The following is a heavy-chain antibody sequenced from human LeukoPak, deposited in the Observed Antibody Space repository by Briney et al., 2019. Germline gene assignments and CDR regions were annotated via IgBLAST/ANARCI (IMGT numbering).Heavy chain of an antibody. Sequence: SVKVSCKASGGTFSSYAMSWVRQAPGQGLEWMGGIIPIFGTANYAQKFQGRVTITTDESTSTAYMELSSLRSEDTAVYYCAREKVDAFDIWGQGTMVTVSS. D-gene: IGHD2-15*01. J-gene: IGHJ3*02. CDR2: IIPIFGTA. V-gene: IGHV1-69*05. CDR1: GGTFSSYA. CDR3: AREKVDAFDI.